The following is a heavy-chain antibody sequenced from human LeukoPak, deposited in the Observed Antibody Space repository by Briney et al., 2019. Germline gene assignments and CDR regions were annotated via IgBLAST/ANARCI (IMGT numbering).Heavy chain of an antibody. V-gene: IGHV3-21*01. Sequence: GGSLRLSRAASGFTFSSYSMNWVRQAPGKGLEWVSSISSSSSYIYYADSVKGRFTISRDNAKNSLYLQMNSLRAEDTAVYYCAREGYVKNYYYYGMDVWGQGTTVTVSS. CDR2: ISSSSSYI. J-gene: IGHJ6*02. CDR1: GFTFSSYS. CDR3: AREGYVKNYYYYGMDV. D-gene: IGHD2-15*01.